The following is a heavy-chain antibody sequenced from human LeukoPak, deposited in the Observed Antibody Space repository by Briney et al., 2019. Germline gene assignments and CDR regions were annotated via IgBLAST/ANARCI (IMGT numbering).Heavy chain of an antibody. D-gene: IGHD4-17*01. V-gene: IGHV3-30*18. J-gene: IGHJ4*02. Sequence: GGSLRLSCAASGFTFSSYGMHWVRQAPGKGLEWVAVISYDGSNKYYADSVKGRFTISRDNSKNTLYLQMNSLRAEDTAVYYCAKVMSTVTTHDEYYFDYWGQGTLVTVSS. CDR2: ISYDGSNK. CDR1: GFTFSSYG. CDR3: AKVMSTVTTHDEYYFDY.